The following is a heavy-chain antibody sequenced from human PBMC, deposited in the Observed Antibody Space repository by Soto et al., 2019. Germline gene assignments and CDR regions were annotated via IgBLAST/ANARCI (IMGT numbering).Heavy chain of an antibody. CDR3: ARVFGSIDY. V-gene: IGHV1-8*01. Sequence: QVQLVQSVAEVKKPGASVKVSCKASGYTFTSYDINWVRQATGQGLEWMGWMNPNSGYTGHAQKFQGRVTMTRDTSTSTAYMELSSLRSEDTAVYYCARVFGSIDYWGQGTLVTVSS. J-gene: IGHJ4*02. CDR1: GYTFTSYD. D-gene: IGHD2-21*01. CDR2: MNPNSGYT.